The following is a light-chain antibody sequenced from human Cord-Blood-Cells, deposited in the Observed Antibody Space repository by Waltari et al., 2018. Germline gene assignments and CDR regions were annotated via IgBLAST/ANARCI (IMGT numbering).Light chain of an antibody. CDR2: WAS. CDR1: QSVLYSSNNKNY. J-gene: IGKJ2*03. Sequence: DIVMTQYPDSLAVSLGERATINCKSSQSVLYSSNNKNYLAWYQQKPGQPPKLLIYWASTRESGVSDRFSGSGSGTDFTLTISSLQAEDVAVYYCQQYYSTPLYSFGQGTKLEIK. CDR3: QQYYSTPLYS. V-gene: IGKV4-1*01.